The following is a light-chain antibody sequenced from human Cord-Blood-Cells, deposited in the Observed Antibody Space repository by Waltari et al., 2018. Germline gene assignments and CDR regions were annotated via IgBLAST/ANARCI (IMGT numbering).Light chain of an antibody. J-gene: IGKJ4*01. Sequence: DIQMTQSPSSLSASVGDRVTITYQASQDISNYLNWYQQKPGKAPKLLIYDASNLETGVPSRFSGSGSGTDFTFTISSLQPEDIATYYCQHYDKLPLTFGGGTKVEIK. CDR1: QDISNY. V-gene: IGKV1-33*01. CDR3: QHYDKLPLT. CDR2: DAS.